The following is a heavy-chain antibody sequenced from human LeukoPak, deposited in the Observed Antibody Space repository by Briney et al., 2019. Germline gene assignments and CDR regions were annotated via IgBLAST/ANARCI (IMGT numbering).Heavy chain of an antibody. CDR2: IYYSGST. J-gene: IGHJ5*02. V-gene: IGHV4-59*12. CDR1: GGSTSSYY. Sequence: SETLSLTCTVSGGSTSSYYWSWIRQPPGKGLEWIGYIYYSGSTNYNPSLKSRVTISVDTSKKQFSLKLSSVTAADTAVYYCARDRITIFGVVTFDPWGQGTLVTVSS. CDR3: ARDRITIFGVVTFDP. D-gene: IGHD3-3*01.